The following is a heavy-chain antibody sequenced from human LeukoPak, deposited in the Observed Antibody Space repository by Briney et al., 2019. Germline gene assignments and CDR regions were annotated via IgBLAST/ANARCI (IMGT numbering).Heavy chain of an antibody. CDR2: INYSGDDT. J-gene: IGHJ4*02. Sequence: GGSLRPSCAASGFTFSDYYMSWVRQAPGKGLEWVSSINYSGDDTYYADSVKGRFTISRDNSKSTLYLQLNSLRVEDTAVYYCATRGSAWYYFDFWGQGTLVTVSS. V-gene: IGHV3-23*01. CDR3: ATRGSAWYYFDF. D-gene: IGHD6-19*01. CDR1: GFTFSDYY.